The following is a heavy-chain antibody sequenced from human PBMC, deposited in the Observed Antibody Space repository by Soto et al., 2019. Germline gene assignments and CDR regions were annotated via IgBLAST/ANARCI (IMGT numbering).Heavy chain of an antibody. Sequence: GGSLRLSCAASGFTFSSYEMNWVRQAPGKGLEWGSYISISGSTIYYADSVKGRFTISRDKAKNSLYLQMNSLRAEDTGVYYCARDNVAAAKNYRMDVWGQGTTVTVSS. V-gene: IGHV3-48*03. D-gene: IGHD6-13*01. J-gene: IGHJ6*02. CDR1: GFTFSSYE. CDR2: ISISGSTI. CDR3: ARDNVAAAKNYRMDV.